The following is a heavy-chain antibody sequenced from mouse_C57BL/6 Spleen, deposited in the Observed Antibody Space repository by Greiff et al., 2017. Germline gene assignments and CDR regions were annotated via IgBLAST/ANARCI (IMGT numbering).Heavy chain of an antibody. Sequence: EVKLMESGPGLVKPSQSLSLTCSVTGYSITSGYYWNWIRQFPGNKLEWMGYISYDGSNNYNPSLKNRISITRDTSKNQFFLKLNSVTTEDTATYVCARSTMVTTRGWFAYWGQGTLVTGSA. CDR2: ISYDGSN. CDR1: GYSITSGYY. V-gene: IGHV3-6*01. J-gene: IGHJ3*01. CDR3: ARSTMVTTRGWFAY. D-gene: IGHD2-2*01.